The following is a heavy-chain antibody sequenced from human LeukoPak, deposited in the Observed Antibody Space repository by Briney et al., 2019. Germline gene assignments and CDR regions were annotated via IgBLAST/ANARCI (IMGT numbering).Heavy chain of an antibody. V-gene: IGHV3-30-3*01. J-gene: IGHJ6*03. D-gene: IGHD7-27*01. CDR3: AREGAPHESPRPSNYYYYYMDV. CDR2: ISYDGSNK. Sequence: GRSLRLSCAASGFTFSSYAMHWVRQAPGKGLEWVAVISYDGSNKYYADSVKGRFTISRDNSKNTLYLQMNSLRAEVTAVYYCAREGAPHESPRPSNYYYYYMDVWGKGTTVTVSS. CDR1: GFTFSSYA.